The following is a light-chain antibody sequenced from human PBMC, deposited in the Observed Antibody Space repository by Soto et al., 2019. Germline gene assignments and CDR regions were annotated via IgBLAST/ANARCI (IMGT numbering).Light chain of an antibody. CDR1: QSINSY. CDR3: QQSYSAPLT. J-gene: IGKJ4*01. V-gene: IGKV1-39*01. CDR2: AVS. Sequence: DIPMTQSPSSLSASVGDRVTITCRASQSINSYLNWYQQKPGKAPRLLIHAVSSLQSGVPSRFSGSGSGTDFTLTISSLQPEDFAVYYCQQSYSAPLTFGGGTKVEIE.